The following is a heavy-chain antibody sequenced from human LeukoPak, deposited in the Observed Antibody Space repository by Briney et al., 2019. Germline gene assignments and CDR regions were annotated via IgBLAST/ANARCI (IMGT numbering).Heavy chain of an antibody. Sequence: ASVKVSCKASGGTFSSYAISWVRQAPGQGLEWMGRIIPILGIANYAQKFQGRVTITADKSTSTAYMELSSLRSEDTAVYYRAGGPWITMVRGVIGWLDPWGQGTLVTVSS. J-gene: IGHJ5*02. V-gene: IGHV1-69*04. D-gene: IGHD3-10*01. CDR2: IIPILGIA. CDR3: AGGPWITMVRGVIGWLDP. CDR1: GGTFSSYA.